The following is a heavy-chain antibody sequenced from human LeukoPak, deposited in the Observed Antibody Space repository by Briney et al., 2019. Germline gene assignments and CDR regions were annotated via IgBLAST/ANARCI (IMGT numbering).Heavy chain of an antibody. Sequence: GGSLRLSCVVSGLTFENVWMNWVRQAPGKGLVWVSRINTDGSITNYADSVKGRFSISRDNAKNTLYLQMSSLRAEDTAVYYCARDRGPRTGFMVREAYDYWGQGTLVTVSS. J-gene: IGHJ4*02. D-gene: IGHD3-10*01. CDR1: GLTFENVW. CDR2: INTDGSIT. CDR3: ARDRGPRTGFMVREAYDY. V-gene: IGHV3-74*01.